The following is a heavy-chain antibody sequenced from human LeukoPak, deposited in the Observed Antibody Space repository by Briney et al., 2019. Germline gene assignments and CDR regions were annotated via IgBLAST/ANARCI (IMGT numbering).Heavy chain of an antibody. D-gene: IGHD1-26*01. V-gene: IGHV3-23*01. CDR2: ISGSGGST. Sequence: GGSLRLSCAASGFTFSSYAMSWVRQAPGKGLEWVSAISGSGGSTYYADSVKGRFTISRDNSKNTLYLQMNSLKSEDTAVYYCVTEVSGSFPTWGQGTLVTVSS. CDR3: VTEVSGSFPT. CDR1: GFTFSSYA. J-gene: IGHJ4*02.